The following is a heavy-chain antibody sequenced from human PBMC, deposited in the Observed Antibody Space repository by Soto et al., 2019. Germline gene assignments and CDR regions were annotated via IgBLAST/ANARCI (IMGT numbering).Heavy chain of an antibody. V-gene: IGHV4-30-2*01. CDR1: GGSISSGGYS. D-gene: IGHD5-18*01. CDR3: ARGAAVQLWFFLAFDI. J-gene: IGHJ3*02. Sequence: SETLSLTCAVSGGSISSGGYSWSWIRQPPGKGLEWIGYIYHSGSTYYNPSLKSRVTISVDRSKNQFSLKLSSVTAADTAVYYCARGAAVQLWFFLAFDIWGQGKMVTVSS. CDR2: IYHSGST.